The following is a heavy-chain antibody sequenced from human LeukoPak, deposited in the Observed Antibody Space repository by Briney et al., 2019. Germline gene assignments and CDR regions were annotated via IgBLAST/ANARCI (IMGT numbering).Heavy chain of an antibody. CDR2: ISGSGGST. J-gene: IGHJ4*02. D-gene: IGHD3-22*01. CDR1: GFTFSSYA. V-gene: IGHV3-23*01. Sequence: GGSLRLSCAASGFTFSSYAMSWVRQAPGKGLEWVSAISGSGGSTYYADSVKGRFTISRDNSKNTLYLQMNSLRAEDTAVYYCAKDPYSVVVITSFYFDYWGQGTLVTVPS. CDR3: AKDPYSVVVITSFYFDY.